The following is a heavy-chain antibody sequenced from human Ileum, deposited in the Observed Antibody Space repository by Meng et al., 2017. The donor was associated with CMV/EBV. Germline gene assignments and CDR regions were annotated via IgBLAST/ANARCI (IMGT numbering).Heavy chain of an antibody. CDR1: GFTFSSYE. J-gene: IGHJ4*02. CDR3: ARDPGSSSFDY. V-gene: IGHV3-7*01. CDR2: INQDGSTR. Sequence: GGSLRLSCAASGFTFSSYEMNWVRQAPGKGPEFVANINQDGSTRNYLGSVKGRFTISRDNAKASLYLQMNSLRPEDTAVYYCARDPGSSSFDYWGQGTLVTVSS. D-gene: IGHD6-13*01.